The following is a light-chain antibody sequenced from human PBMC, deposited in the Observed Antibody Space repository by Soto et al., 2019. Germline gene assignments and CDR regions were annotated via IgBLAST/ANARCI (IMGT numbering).Light chain of an antibody. J-gene: IGKJ1*01. Sequence: DVQMTQSPSSLSASVGDRVTITCRTSQSISTSLNWYQHKAGKAPKLLIYGASTLQSGVPLRFSGSGSGTDFTLTISSLQPDDFATYYCQQYKSYPLTFGQGTKVDIK. V-gene: IGKV1-39*01. CDR3: QQYKSYPLT. CDR2: GAS. CDR1: QSISTS.